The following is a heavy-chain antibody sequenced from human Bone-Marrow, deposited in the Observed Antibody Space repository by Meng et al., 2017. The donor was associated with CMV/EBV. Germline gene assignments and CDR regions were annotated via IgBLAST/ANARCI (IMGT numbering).Heavy chain of an antibody. J-gene: IGHJ3*01. CDR1: TSNA. CDR2: INTNTGNP. D-gene: IGHD2-2*02. CDR3: ASRYCASTRCYSQSLDAFDV. Sequence: TSNAMNWGRQAPGQGLEWMGWINTNTGNPSLAQDFTGRFVLSLDTSVSTAYLEIYSLKPDDTAVYYCASRYCASTRCYSQSLDAFDVWGQGTVVTVSS. V-gene: IGHV7-4-1*01.